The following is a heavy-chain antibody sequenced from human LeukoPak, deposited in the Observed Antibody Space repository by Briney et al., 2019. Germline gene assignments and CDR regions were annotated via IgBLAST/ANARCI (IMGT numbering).Heavy chain of an antibody. V-gene: IGHV4-38-2*01. CDR1: GYSISSGYY. Sequence: PSETLSLTCAVSGYSISSGYYWGWIRQPPGKGLEWIGSIYHSGSTYYNPSLKSRVTISVDTSKNQFSLKLSSVTAADTAVYYCASPRTGYYIDYWGQGTLVTVS. CDR2: IYHSGST. J-gene: IGHJ4*02. CDR3: ASPRTGYYIDY. D-gene: IGHD3/OR15-3a*01.